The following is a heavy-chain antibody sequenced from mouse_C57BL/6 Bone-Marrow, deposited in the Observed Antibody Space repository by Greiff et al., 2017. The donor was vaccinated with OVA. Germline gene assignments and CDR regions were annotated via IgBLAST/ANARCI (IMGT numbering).Heavy chain of an antibody. V-gene: IGHV1-39*01. CDR2: INPNYGTT. D-gene: IGHD1-1*01. CDR3: ARGYYGSSYTPWFAY. CDR1: GYSFTDYN. Sequence: VQLQQSGPELVKPGASVKISCKASGYSFTDYNMNWVKQSNGKSLEWIGVINPNYGTTSYNQKIKGKATLTVDQSSSTAYMQLNSLTSEDSAVYYCARGYYGSSYTPWFAYWGQGTLVTVSA. J-gene: IGHJ3*01.